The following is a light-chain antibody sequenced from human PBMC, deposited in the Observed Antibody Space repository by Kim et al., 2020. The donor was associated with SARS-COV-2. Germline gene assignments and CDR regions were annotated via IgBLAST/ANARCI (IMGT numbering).Light chain of an antibody. CDR1: SSDVGGYNY. Sequence: QSALTQPGSVSGSPGQSITISCTGTSSDVGGYNYVSWYQQHPGKAPKLMIYDVSNRPSGVSNRFSGSKSGNTASLTISGLQAEDEADYYCSSYTSSSTLVVFGGGTQLTVL. J-gene: IGLJ2*01. V-gene: IGLV2-14*03. CDR2: DVS. CDR3: SSYTSSSTLVV.